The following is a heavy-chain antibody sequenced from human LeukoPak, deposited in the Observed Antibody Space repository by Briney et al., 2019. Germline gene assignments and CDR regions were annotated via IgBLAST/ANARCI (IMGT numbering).Heavy chain of an antibody. CDR2: ISYDGSNK. V-gene: IGHV3-30-3*01. J-gene: IGHJ4*02. CDR1: GFTFSSYA. Sequence: HPGGSLRLSCAASGFTFSSYARHWVRQAPGKGLEWVAVISYDGSNKYYADSVKGRFTISRDNSKNTLYLQMNSLRAEDTAVYYCARGGGYGGNRFGYWGQGTLVTVSS. D-gene: IGHD4-23*01. CDR3: ARGGGYGGNRFGY.